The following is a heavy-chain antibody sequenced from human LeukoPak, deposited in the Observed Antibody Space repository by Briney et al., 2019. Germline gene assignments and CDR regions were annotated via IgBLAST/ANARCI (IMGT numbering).Heavy chain of an antibody. CDR2: ISWDGGST. CDR3: AKGAYDWYMDV. Sequence: GGSLRLSCAASGFTFDDYAMHWVRQAPGKGLEWVSLISWDGGSTYYADSVKGRVTISRDNSKNSRYLQMNSLRAEDTALYYCAKGAYDWYMDVWGKGTTVTVSS. V-gene: IGHV3-43D*03. CDR1: GFTFDDYA. J-gene: IGHJ6*03. D-gene: IGHD5-12*01.